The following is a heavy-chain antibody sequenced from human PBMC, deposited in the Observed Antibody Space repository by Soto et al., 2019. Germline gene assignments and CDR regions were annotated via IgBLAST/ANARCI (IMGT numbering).Heavy chain of an antibody. D-gene: IGHD1-1*01. J-gene: IGHJ2*01. V-gene: IGHV3-11*01. CDR1: GFSFSDYY. CDR3: VRISVRPRAIRTAPGRGYFDL. Sequence: QVQLVESGGGLVKPGGSLRLSCAASGFSFSDYYMSWIRQAPGKGLEWISYISTSGSTLFYADSVKGRFTISRDNARNSLYLQISSLRAEDTAVYYCVRISVRPRAIRTAPGRGYFDLWGRGALATVSS. CDR2: ISTSGSTL.